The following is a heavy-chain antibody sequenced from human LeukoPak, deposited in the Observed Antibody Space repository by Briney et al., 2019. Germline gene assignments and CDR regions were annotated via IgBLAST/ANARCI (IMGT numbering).Heavy chain of an antibody. Sequence: GASVKVSCKASGHTFTSYDINWVRQATGQGLEWMGWMNPNSGNTGYAQKFQGRVTMTRNTSISTAYMELSSLRSEDTAVYYCARVSTRPYCSGDSCQPRAEVLKYWGQGTLVTVSS. CDR3: ARVSTRPYCSGDSCQPRAEVLKY. CDR1: GHTFTSYD. J-gene: IGHJ4*02. D-gene: IGHD2-15*01. V-gene: IGHV1-8*01. CDR2: MNPNSGNT.